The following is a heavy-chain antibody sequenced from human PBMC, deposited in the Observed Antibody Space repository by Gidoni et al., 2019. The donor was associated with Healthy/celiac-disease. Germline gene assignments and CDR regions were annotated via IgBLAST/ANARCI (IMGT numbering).Heavy chain of an antibody. CDR3: ARDSCSSTSCTEGYYFDY. J-gene: IGHJ4*02. Sequence: QVQLVESGGGVVQPGRSLRLSCAASGFTFSSYGMHWVRQAPGKGLEWVAVIWYDGSNKYYADSVKGRFTISRDNSKNTLYLQMNSLRAEDTAVYYCARDSCSSTSCTEGYYFDYWGQGTLVTVSS. CDR2: IWYDGSNK. D-gene: IGHD2-2*01. CDR1: GFTFSSYG. V-gene: IGHV3-33*01.